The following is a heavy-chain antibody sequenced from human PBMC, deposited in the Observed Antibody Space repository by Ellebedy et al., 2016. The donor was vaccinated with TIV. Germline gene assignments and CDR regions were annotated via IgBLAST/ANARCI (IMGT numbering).Heavy chain of an antibody. J-gene: IGHJ3*01. CDR2: ITNSGGTT. V-gene: IGHV3-23*01. Sequence: GESLKISXAASGFTFSNYAMGWVRQTPGRGLEWVSAITNSGGTTYYSPSVKGRFTISRDFSKNTLSLQMSGLRAEDTGRYYCAKYVVVMGHDAFDVWGQGTMVTVSS. D-gene: IGHD2-15*01. CDR3: AKYVVVMGHDAFDV. CDR1: GFTFSNYA.